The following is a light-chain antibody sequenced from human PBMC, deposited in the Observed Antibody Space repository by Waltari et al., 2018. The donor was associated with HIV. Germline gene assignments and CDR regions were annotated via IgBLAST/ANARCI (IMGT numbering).Light chain of an antibody. CDR1: QSIRSN. CDR2: GAS. V-gene: IGKV3-15*01. CDR3: QQYNNWPLT. Sequence: EIVMAQSPVTLSVSPGESATLSCRASQSIRSNLAWYQQKPGQAPRLLIYGASTRATGIPARFSGSGSGTEFTLTISSLQSEDFAVYYCQQYNNWPLTFGGGTKVEIK. J-gene: IGKJ4*01.